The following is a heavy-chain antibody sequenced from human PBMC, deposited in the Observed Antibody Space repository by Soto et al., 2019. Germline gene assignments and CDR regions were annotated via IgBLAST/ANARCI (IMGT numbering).Heavy chain of an antibody. J-gene: IGHJ4*02. V-gene: IGHV4-30-2*01. Sequence: TLSLTCTVSGDSMTSGDYSWSWIRQPPGKGLEWLGYIYRTGDTHYSPSLKSRVSISQDRSKNQFSLELTSVTAEDTAVYYCARGDYQYSIDYWGQGTLVTVS. CDR1: GDSMTSGDYS. CDR3: ARGDYQYSIDY. D-gene: IGHD2-2*01. CDR2: IYRTGDT.